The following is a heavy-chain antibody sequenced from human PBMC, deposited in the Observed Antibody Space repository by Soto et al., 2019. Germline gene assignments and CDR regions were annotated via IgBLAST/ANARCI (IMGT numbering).Heavy chain of an antibody. CDR2: ISAYNGNT. CDR3: ARDDVLDQLQYYYYGMDV. D-gene: IGHD2-8*02. Sequence: GASVKVSCKASGYTFTSYGISWVRQAPGQGLEWMGWISAYNGNTNYAQKLQGRVTMTTDTSTSTAYMELRSLRSDDTAVYYCARDDVLDQLQYYYYGMDVWGQGTTVTVSS. V-gene: IGHV1-18*01. J-gene: IGHJ6*02. CDR1: GYTFTSYG.